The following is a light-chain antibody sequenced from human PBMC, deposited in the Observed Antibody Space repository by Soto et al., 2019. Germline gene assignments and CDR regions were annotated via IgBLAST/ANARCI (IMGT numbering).Light chain of an antibody. CDR1: QSVSRSY. Sequence: EIVLTQSPGTLSLSPGDRATLSCRASQSVSRSYLGWYQQKPGQAPRLLMYGASIRAAGVPDRFSGSWSGTEFTLTISRLEPEDFTVYYCHHYETFGQGTKVEIK. CDR2: GAS. CDR3: HHYET. J-gene: IGKJ1*01. V-gene: IGKV3-20*01.